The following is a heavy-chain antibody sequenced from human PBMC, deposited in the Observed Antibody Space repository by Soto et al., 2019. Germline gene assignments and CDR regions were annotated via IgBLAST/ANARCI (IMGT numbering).Heavy chain of an antibody. V-gene: IGHV5-10-1*01. D-gene: IGHD1-7*01. J-gene: IGHJ6*02. Sequence: PGESLKISCKGSGYSFTSYWISWVRQMPGKGLEWMGRIDPSDSYTNYSPSFQGHVTISADKSISTAYLQWSSLKASDTAMYYCARVNWNYAPYYYYGMDVWGQGTTVTVSS. CDR3: ARVNWNYAPYYYYGMDV. CDR1: GYSFTSYW. CDR2: IDPSDSYT.